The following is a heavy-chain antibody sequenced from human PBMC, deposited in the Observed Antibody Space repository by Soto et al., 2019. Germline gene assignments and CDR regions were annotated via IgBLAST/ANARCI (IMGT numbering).Heavy chain of an antibody. CDR3: AREGSAGYYYDSSGYYYVPYYFDY. Sequence: QVQLVESGGGVVQPGRSLRLSCAASGFTFSSYAMHWVRQAPGKGLEWVAVISYDGSNKYYADSVKGRFTISRDNSKNTLYLQMNSLRAEDTAVYYCAREGSAGYYYDSSGYYYVPYYFDYWGQGTLVTVSS. CDR2: ISYDGSNK. CDR1: GFTFSSYA. V-gene: IGHV3-30-3*01. D-gene: IGHD3-22*01. J-gene: IGHJ4*02.